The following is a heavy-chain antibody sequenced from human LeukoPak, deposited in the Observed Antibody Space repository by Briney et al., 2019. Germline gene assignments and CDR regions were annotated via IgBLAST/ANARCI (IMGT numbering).Heavy chain of an antibody. Sequence: SQTLSLTCTVSGGSISSGGYYWSWIRQPAGKGLEWIGRIYTSGSTNYNPSLKSRVTISVDTSKNQFSLKLTSVTAADTAVYYCARASRYSSSWRYDYYFDYWGQGTLVTVSS. CDR3: ARASRYSSSWRYDYYFDY. D-gene: IGHD6-13*01. J-gene: IGHJ4*02. V-gene: IGHV4-61*02. CDR2: IYTSGST. CDR1: GGSISSGGYY.